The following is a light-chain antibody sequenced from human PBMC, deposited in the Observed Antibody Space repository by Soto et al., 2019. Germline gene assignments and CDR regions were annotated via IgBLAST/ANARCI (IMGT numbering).Light chain of an antibody. J-gene: IGLJ3*02. CDR3: SSYTSSSTRV. CDR1: SSDVGGYNY. V-gene: IGLV2-14*01. CDR2: EVS. Sequence: QSALTQPASVSGSPGQSITISCTGTSSDVGGYNYVSWFQHHPGKAPKLMIYEVSNRPSGVSNRFSGSKSGNTASLTISGLQAEDEADYYCSSYTSSSTRVFGGGTKLTV.